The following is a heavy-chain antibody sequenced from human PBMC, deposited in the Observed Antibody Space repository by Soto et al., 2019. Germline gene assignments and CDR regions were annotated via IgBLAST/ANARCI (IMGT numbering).Heavy chain of an antibody. D-gene: IGHD3-10*01. Sequence: QLVESGGGLVQPGGSLRLSCAASGFTVSSNYMTWVRLPPGKGLEWVSVIHSGGDTYYANSVKGRFTISRDDSGNTVFLQMNSLRPEATAVYYCTRDGPYYYASRMDVWGQGTTVTVSS. CDR3: TRDGPYYYASRMDV. J-gene: IGHJ6*02. CDR1: GFTVSSNY. V-gene: IGHV3-53*04. CDR2: IHSGGDT.